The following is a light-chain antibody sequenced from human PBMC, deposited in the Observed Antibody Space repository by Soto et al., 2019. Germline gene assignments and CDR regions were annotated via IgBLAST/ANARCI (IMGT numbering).Light chain of an antibody. CDR3: SSYTSSSTYVV. V-gene: IGLV2-14*01. CDR1: SSDVGGYNY. Sequence: QSALTQPASVSGSPGQSITFSCTGTSSDVGGYNYVSWYQQHPGKAPKLMIYDVSNRPSGVSNRFSGSKSGNTASLTSSGLQAEDEADYYCSSYTSSSTYVVFGGGTKVTVL. CDR2: DVS. J-gene: IGLJ2*01.